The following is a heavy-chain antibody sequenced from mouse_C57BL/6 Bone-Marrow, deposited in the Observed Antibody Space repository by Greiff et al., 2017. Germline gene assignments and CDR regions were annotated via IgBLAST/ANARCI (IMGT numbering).Heavy chain of an antibody. CDR1: GYSFTSYY. V-gene: IGHV1-66*01. CDR2: IYPGSGNT. D-gene: IGHD1-1*01. Sequence: VQRVESGPELVKPGASVKISCKASGYSFTSYYIHWVKQRPGQGLEWIGWIYPGSGNTKYNEKFNGKATLTADTSSSTAYMQLSSLTSEDSAVYYCARQVYYYGSSPAWFAYWGQGTLVTVSA. J-gene: IGHJ3*01. CDR3: ARQVYYYGSSPAWFAY.